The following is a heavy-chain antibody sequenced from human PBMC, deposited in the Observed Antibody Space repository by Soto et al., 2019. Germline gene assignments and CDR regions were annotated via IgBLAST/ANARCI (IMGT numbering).Heavy chain of an antibody. CDR2: IYYSGST. CDR1: GGSISSDY. CDR3: GRLEYSGYDYPPI. Sequence: SETLSLTCTVSGGSISSDYWSWIRQPPGKGLEWIGYIYYSGSTNYNPSLKSRVTISVDTSKNQFSLKLSSVTAADTAVYYCGRLEYSGYDYPPIWGQGTMVTVSS. V-gene: IGHV4-59*01. J-gene: IGHJ3*02. D-gene: IGHD5-12*01.